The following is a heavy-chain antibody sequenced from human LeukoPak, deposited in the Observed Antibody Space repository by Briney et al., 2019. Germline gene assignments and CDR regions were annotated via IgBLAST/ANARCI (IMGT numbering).Heavy chain of an antibody. D-gene: IGHD3-3*01. CDR2: ISGYGAST. V-gene: IGHV3-23*01. Sequence: GGSLRLSCAVSGFTFTNYAMSWVRQAPGKGLEWVSSISGYGASTYYADSVRGRFTISRDNFKNTLYLQMNSLRAEDTAVYYCAKGEYYDFWNGGYYFDYWGQGTLVTVSS. CDR3: AKGEYYDFWNGGYYFDY. J-gene: IGHJ4*02. CDR1: GFTFTNYA.